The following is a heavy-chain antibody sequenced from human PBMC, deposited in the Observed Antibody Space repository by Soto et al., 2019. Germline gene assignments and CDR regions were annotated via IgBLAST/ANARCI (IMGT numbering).Heavy chain of an antibody. D-gene: IGHD5-18*01. CDR2: ISYDGSDR. CDR1: GLTFSSYA. V-gene: IGHV3-30*18. CDR3: VKIGGYKYGVNRDDIDY. J-gene: IGHJ4*02. Sequence: QVQLVESGGGVVQPGRSLRLSCVASGLTFSSYAMHWVRQAPGKGPEWVAVISYDGSDRYYTDSVKGRFTVSRDNSKSTLFLHMDSLRAEDTAVYYCVKIGGYKYGVNRDDIDYWGQGTLVTVSS.